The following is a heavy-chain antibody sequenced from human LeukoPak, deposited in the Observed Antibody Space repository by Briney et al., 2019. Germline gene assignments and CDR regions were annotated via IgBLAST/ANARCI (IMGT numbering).Heavy chain of an antibody. CDR2: INPNSGGT. D-gene: IGHD2-2*01. CDR3: ARQICTTTSCYASFDY. Sequence: ASVKVSCKTSGYTFTGYYMHWVRQAPGQGLEWMGWINPNSGGTNYAQKFQGRVSMTRDTSISTAYMELSSLRSDDTAVCYCARQICTTTSCYASFDYWGQGTLVTVSS. CDR1: GYTFTGYY. J-gene: IGHJ4*02. V-gene: IGHV1-2*02.